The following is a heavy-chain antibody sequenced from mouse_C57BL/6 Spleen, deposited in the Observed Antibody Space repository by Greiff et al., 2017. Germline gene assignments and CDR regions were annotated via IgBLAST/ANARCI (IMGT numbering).Heavy chain of an antibody. J-gene: IGHJ1*03. Sequence: VQLQQSGAELVRPGSSVKMSCKTSGYTFTSSGINLVKQRPGQGLEWIGYIYIGNGYTEYNEKFKGKATLTSDTSSSTAYMQLSSLTSEDSAIYFCARQKLYYGSSYGYWYFDVWGTGTTVTVSS. CDR3: ARQKLYYGSSYGYWYFDV. V-gene: IGHV1-58*01. CDR1: GYTFTSSG. CDR2: IYIGNGYT. D-gene: IGHD1-1*01.